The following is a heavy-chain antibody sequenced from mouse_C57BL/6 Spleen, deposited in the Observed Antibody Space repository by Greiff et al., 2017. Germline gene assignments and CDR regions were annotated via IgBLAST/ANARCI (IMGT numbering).Heavy chain of an antibody. CDR1: GFTFSDAW. J-gene: IGHJ4*01. D-gene: IGHD4-1*01. CDR3: TLGYAMDY. V-gene: IGHV6-6*01. Sequence: EVKVEESGGGLVQPGGSMKLSCAASGFTFSDAWMDWVRQSPEKGLEWVAEIRNKANNLATYYAESVKGRFTISRDDSKSSVYLQMNSLRAEDTGIYYCTLGYAMDYWGQGTSVTVSS. CDR2: IRNKANNLAT.